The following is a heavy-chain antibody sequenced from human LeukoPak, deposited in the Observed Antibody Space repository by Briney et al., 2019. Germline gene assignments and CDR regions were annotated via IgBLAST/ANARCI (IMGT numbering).Heavy chain of an antibody. J-gene: IGHJ5*02. CDR1: GFTFSDYY. CDR2: ISSSGSTI. Sequence: GGSPRLSCAASGFTFSDYYMSWIRQAPGKGLEWVSYISSSGSTIYYADSVKGRFTISRDNAKNSLYLQMNSLRAEDTAVYYCARVRSWNYGEHWFDPWGQGTLVTVSS. V-gene: IGHV3-11*01. D-gene: IGHD1-7*01. CDR3: ARVRSWNYGEHWFDP.